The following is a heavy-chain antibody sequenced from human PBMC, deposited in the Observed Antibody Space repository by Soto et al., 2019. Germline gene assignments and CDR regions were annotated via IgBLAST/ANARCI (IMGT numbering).Heavy chain of an antibody. CDR2: IGGSGSHI. CDR1: GFTFSDYY. CDR3: GRGGTNWSSRRDDY. V-gene: IGHV3-11*01. Sequence: QVKLEEAGGGLVKPGGSLRLSCAASGFTFSDYYMTWIRQAPGKGLEWVSYIGGSGSHIYYADSMKGRFTISRDNAKNALYLQRTSLSADDTAVYYCGRGGTNWSSRRDDYWGQGTLVSVSS. D-gene: IGHD1-20*01. J-gene: IGHJ4*02.